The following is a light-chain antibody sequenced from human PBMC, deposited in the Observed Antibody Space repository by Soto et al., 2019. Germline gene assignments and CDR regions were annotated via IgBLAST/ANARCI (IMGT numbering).Light chain of an antibody. CDR2: DNS. Sequence: QSVLTQPPSVSAAPGQKVTISCSGSSSNIGSNYVSWYQQLPGRAPKVVIYDNSKRPSGIPDRFSGSKSGSSATLGVTGLQTGHEADYYCGTWDSDLSAEVFGGGTKLTVL. CDR3: GTWDSDLSAEV. CDR1: SSNIGSNY. V-gene: IGLV1-51*01. J-gene: IGLJ3*02.